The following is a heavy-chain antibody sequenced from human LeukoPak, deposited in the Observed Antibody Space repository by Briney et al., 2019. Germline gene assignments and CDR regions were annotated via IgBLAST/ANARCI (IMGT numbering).Heavy chain of an antibody. CDR1: GYTFTTYG. V-gene: IGHV1-18*01. J-gene: IGHJ4*01. CDR2: ISPYNGNR. D-gene: IGHD5-24*01. CDR3: TKSGRECITSWHSCADF. Sequence: ASVKVSCKASGYTFTTYGIMWVRQAPGQGLEWMGWISPYNGNRNYAQKFQGRVTMTTDPSTNTAHLELRNLRSDDTAVYYCTKSGRECITSWHSCADFWGQASQVTVAS.